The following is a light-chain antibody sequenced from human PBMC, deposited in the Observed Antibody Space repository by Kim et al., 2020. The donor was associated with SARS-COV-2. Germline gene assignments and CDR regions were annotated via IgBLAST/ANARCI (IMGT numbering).Light chain of an antibody. Sequence: DIQMTQSPSSLSASVGDRVTITCQASQDISNYLNWYQQKPGKAPKLLIYDASNLETGVPSRFSGSGSGTDFTFTISSLQPEDIATYYCQQYDNCPLTFGGGTKVDIK. CDR2: DAS. CDR3: QQYDNCPLT. V-gene: IGKV1-33*01. CDR1: QDISNY. J-gene: IGKJ4*01.